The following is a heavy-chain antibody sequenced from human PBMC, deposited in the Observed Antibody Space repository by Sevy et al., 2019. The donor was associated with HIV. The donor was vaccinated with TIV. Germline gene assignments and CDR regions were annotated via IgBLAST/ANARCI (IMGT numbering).Heavy chain of an antibody. CDR1: GFTFSSYS. J-gene: IGHJ4*02. D-gene: IGHD1-26*01. V-gene: IGHV3-21*01. Sequence: GGSLRLSCVASGFTFSSYSMNWVRQAPGKGLEWVPSISTSSSYIYYADSVKGRITIPRDNAKNSLYLQMNSLRAEDTAVYYCARDEVGGSYWEFDYWGQGTLVTVSS. CDR2: ISTSSSYI. CDR3: ARDEVGGSYWEFDY.